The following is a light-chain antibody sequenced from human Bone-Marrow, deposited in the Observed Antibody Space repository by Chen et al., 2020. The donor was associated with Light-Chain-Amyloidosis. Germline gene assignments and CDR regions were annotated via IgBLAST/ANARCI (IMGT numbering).Light chain of an antibody. CDR2: RDT. CDR1: DLPTKY. Sequence: SYELTQPPSVSVPPGQTARITCSGDDLPTKYAYWYQQKPGQAPELVIHRDTERPSGISGRFSGSSSGTTATLTISGVQAEDEADYHCQSADSSGTYEVIFGGGTKLTVL. V-gene: IGLV3-25*03. CDR3: QSADSSGTYEVI. J-gene: IGLJ2*01.